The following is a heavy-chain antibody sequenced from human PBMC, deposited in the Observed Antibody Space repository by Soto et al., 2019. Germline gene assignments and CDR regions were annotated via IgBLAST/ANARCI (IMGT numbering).Heavy chain of an antibody. V-gene: IGHV4-31*03. CDR2: IYYSGST. D-gene: IGHD1-1*01. J-gene: IGHJ4*02. CDR1: GGSISSGGYY. Sequence: QVQLQESGPGLVKPSQTLSLTCTVSGGSISSGGYYWSWIRQHPGKGLEWIGYIYYSGSTYYNPSLKSRVTISVDTSKNQFSLKLSSVTAADTAVYYCARGETVHWNDGPYFDYWGQGTLVTVSS. CDR3: ARGETVHWNDGPYFDY.